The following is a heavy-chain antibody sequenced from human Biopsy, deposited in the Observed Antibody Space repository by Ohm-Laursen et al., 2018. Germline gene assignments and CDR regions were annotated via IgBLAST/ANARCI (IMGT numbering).Heavy chain of an antibody. D-gene: IGHD3-22*01. V-gene: IGHV4-59*01. CDR1: GDSISGYY. Sequence: PGTLSLTCTVSGDSISGYYWSWIWQPPGKGLQWIGYVYYTGSTDYNPSLQSRVTISVDTSKNHFSLRLRSVTPADTAIYYCARDRGYYSDRTVPGYFDLWGRGTLVTVSS. J-gene: IGHJ2*01. CDR3: ARDRGYYSDRTVPGYFDL. CDR2: VYYTGST.